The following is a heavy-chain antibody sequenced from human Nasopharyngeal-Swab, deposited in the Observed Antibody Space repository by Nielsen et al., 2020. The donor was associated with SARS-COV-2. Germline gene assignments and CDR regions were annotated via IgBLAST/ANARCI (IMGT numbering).Heavy chain of an antibody. D-gene: IGHD1-26*01. V-gene: IGHV3-48*03. CDR3: ARDQSGSYAYNGMDV. Sequence: GGSLRLSCAASGFTFSSYEMNWVRQAPGKGLEWVSYISSSGSTIYYADSVKGRFTISRDNAKNSLYLQMNSLRAEDTAVYYCARDQSGSYAYNGMDVWGQGTTVTVSS. CDR2: ISSSGSTI. J-gene: IGHJ6*02. CDR1: GFTFSSYE.